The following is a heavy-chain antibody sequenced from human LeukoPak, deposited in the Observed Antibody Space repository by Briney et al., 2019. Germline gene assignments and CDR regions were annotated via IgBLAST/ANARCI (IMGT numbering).Heavy chain of an antibody. V-gene: IGHV3-30*02. D-gene: IGHD3-9*01. CDR3: ATLTYYDILTGPDY. J-gene: IGHJ4*02. CDR1: GFTFSSYG. CDR2: IRYDGSNK. Sequence: GGSLRLSCAASGFTFSSYGMHWVRQAPGKGLEWVAFIRYDGSNKYYADSVKGRLTISRDNSKNTLYLQMNSLRAEDTAVYYCATLTYYDILTGPDYWGQGTLVTVSS.